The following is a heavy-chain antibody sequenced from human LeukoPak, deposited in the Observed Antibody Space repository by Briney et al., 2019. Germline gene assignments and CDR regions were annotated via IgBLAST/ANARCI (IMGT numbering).Heavy chain of an antibody. CDR2: IKQDGSAQ. V-gene: IGHV3-7*01. Sequence: GGSLRLSFAASGFTFSDYWMSWVRQAPGKGLEWVANIKQDGSAQYYVESVKGRFTIARDNAKNSLYLQMNSLRAEDTALYYCARDRGYDGFDIWGQGTTVTVSS. J-gene: IGHJ3*02. CDR3: ARDRGYDGFDI. D-gene: IGHD3-22*01. CDR1: GFTFSDYW.